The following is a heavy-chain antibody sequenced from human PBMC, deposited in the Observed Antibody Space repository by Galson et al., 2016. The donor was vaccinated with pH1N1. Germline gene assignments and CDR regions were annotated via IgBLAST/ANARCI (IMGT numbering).Heavy chain of an antibody. CDR3: ARHPRYYDSSGYYFDY. V-gene: IGHV4-38-2*01. J-gene: IGHJ4*02. D-gene: IGHD3-22*01. CDR2: IYHSGTT. Sequence: SETLSLTCAVSGYSIRNGYFWGWIRQPPGQGLEWIGIIYHSGTTYYNPSLESRVTTSVDTSKNQFSLKVKSVTAADTAVYYCARHPRYYDSSGYYFDYWGQGILVTVSS. CDR1: GYSIRNGYF.